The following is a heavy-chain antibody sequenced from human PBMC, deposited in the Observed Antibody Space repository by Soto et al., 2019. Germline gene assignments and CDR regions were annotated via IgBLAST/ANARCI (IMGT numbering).Heavy chain of an antibody. D-gene: IGHD3-22*01. Sequence: GGSLRLSCAASGFTFSSYSMNWVRQAPGKGLEWVSSISSSSYIYYADSVKGRFTISRDNAKNSLYLQMNSLRAEDTAVYYCARDGYYDSSGYSDYWGQGTLVTVSS. V-gene: IGHV3-21*01. CDR1: GFTFSSYS. CDR2: ISSSSYI. J-gene: IGHJ4*02. CDR3: ARDGYYDSSGYSDY.